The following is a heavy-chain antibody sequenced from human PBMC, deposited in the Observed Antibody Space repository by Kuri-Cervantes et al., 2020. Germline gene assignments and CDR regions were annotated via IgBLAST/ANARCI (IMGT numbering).Heavy chain of an antibody. CDR2: IYYSGTNT. V-gene: IGHV3-53*01. CDR3: AKGERQWLDSYFDS. J-gene: IGHJ4*02. Sequence: GESLKISCAASGFTVSNNYMSWVRQAPEKGLEWVSGIYYSGTNTYYAESVKGRFTISRDQSKSTLYLQMNSLRDEDTAIYYCAKGERQWLDSYFDSWGQGTLVTVSS. D-gene: IGHD6-19*01. CDR1: GFTVSNNY.